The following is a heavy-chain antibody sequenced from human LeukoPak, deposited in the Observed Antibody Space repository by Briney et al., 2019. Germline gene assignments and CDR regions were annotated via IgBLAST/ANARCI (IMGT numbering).Heavy chain of an antibody. CDR1: GGSISSSNW. Sequence: SETLSLTCAVSGGSISSSNWWNWVRQPPGKGLEWIGEIYHSGSTNYNPSLKSRVSISVDKSKNQFSLRLTSLTAADTAVYYCARANLAMGWFGYFDYWGQGTLVTVSS. D-gene: IGHD3-10*01. CDR2: IYHSGST. CDR3: ARANLAMGWFGYFDY. J-gene: IGHJ4*02. V-gene: IGHV4-4*02.